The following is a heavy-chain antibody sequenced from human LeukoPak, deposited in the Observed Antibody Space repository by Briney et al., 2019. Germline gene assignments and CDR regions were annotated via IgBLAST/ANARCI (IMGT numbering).Heavy chain of an antibody. V-gene: IGHV4-34*01. CDR1: GGSSSGYY. CDR2: INHSGST. J-gene: IGHJ5*02. D-gene: IGHD5-18*01. Sequence: SETLSLTCAVYGGSSSGYYWSWIRQPPGKGLEWIGEINHSGSTNYNPSLKSRVTISVDTSKNQFSLKLSSVTAADTAVYYRAMSRGYSYGLNWFDPWGQGTLVTVSS. CDR3: AMSRGYSYGLNWFDP.